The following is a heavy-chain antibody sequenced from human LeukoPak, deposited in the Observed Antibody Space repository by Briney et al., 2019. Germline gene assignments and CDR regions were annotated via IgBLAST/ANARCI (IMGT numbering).Heavy chain of an antibody. CDR1: GGSISSSSYY. V-gene: IGHV4-39*01. D-gene: IGHD3-9*01. CDR3: ARTYYDILTGSPKGWFDP. J-gene: IGHJ5*02. CDR2: IYYGGNT. Sequence: PSDTLSLTCTVSGGSISSSSYYWGCIRQPPGKGLEWIASIYYGGNTYYNPSLKSRVTIYVDTSKNQFSLKLSSVTAADTAVYYCARTYYDILTGSPKGWFDPWGQGTPVTVSS.